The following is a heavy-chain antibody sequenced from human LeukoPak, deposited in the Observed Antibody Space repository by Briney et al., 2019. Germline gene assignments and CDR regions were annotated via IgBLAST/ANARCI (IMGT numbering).Heavy chain of an antibody. CDR2: IFGSGGSA. D-gene: IGHD2-15*01. V-gene: IGHV3-23*01. CDR1: GFTFGSYA. J-gene: IGHJ4*02. CDR3: AKTTTGYSSGRYPAWPIDY. Sequence: GGSLRLSCAASGFTFGSYAMYWVRQAPGKGLEWVSGIFGSGGSAHYADSVKGRFTISRDNSKNTVYLQMDSLRAEDTATYYRAKTTTGYSSGRYPAWPIDYWGQGTLVTVSS.